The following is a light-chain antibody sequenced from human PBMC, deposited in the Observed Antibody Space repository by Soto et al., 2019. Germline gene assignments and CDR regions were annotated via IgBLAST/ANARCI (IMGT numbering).Light chain of an antibody. V-gene: IGKV3-20*01. Sequence: EIVLTQSPGTLSLSPGERATLSCRASHSVSSSYLAWYQHKPGQAPRLLIYGASSRATGIPDRFSGSGSGTDFTLTISRLEPEDFAVYSCQQYGGSPQYTFGQGTKLEIK. CDR3: QQYGGSPQYT. CDR1: HSVSSSY. J-gene: IGKJ2*01. CDR2: GAS.